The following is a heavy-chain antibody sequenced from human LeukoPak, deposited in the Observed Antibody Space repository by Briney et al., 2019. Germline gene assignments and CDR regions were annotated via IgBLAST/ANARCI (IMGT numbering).Heavy chain of an antibody. V-gene: IGHV3-21*01. CDR2: ISSSSSYI. CDR3: AREPWELLSSFDY. Sequence: GGSLRLSCAASGFTFSSYSMNWVRQAPGKGLEWVSSISSSSSYIYYADSVKGRFTISRDNAKNSLYLQMNSLRAEDAAVYYCAREPWELLSSFDYWGQGTLVTVSS. J-gene: IGHJ4*02. D-gene: IGHD1-26*01. CDR1: GFTFSSYS.